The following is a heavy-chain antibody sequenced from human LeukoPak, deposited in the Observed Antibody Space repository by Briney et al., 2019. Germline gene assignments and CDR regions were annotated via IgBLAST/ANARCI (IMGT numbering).Heavy chain of an antibody. V-gene: IGHV4-59*01. CDR1: GGSISSYY. Sequence: KSSETLSLTCTVSGGSISSYYWSWIRQPPRKGLEWIGYIYYIGSTNYNPSLKIRVTISVDTSKNQFSLKLSSMTAAHTALYYCARGVEYSSSSGLASSGPRTLVTASP. J-gene: IGHJ5*02. CDR2: IYYIGST. CDR3: ARGVEYSSSSGLAS. D-gene: IGHD6-6*01.